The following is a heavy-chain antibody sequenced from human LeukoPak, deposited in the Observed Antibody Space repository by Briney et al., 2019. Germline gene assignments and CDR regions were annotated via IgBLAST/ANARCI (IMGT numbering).Heavy chain of an antibody. CDR1: GGSISSGSYY. Sequence: PSETLSLTCTVSGGSISSGSYYWSWIRQPAGKGLEWIGRIYTSGSTNYNPSLKSRVTISVDTSKNQFSLKLSSVTAADTAVYYCASTRGFFDYWGQGTLVPVSS. J-gene: IGHJ4*02. V-gene: IGHV4-61*02. CDR3: ASTRGFFDY. CDR2: IYTSGST.